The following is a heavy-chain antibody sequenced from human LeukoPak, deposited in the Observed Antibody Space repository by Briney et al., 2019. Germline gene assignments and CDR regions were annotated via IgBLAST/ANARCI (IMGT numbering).Heavy chain of an antibody. D-gene: IGHD1-1*01. J-gene: IGHJ4*02. V-gene: IGHV4-59*01. Sequence: SETRSLTCTVSGGSISSYYWSWIRQPPGKGLEWIGYIYYSGSTYYNPSLKSRVTISVDTSKNLFSLKLSSVSAADTAVYYCARVQRPLDGADYWGQGTLVTVSS. CDR1: GGSISSYY. CDR2: IYYSGST. CDR3: ARVQRPLDGADY.